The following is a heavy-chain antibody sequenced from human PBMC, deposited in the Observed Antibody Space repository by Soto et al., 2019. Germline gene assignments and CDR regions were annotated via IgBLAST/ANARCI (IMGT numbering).Heavy chain of an antibody. Sequence: QVQLVQSGAEVKKPGSSVKVSCKASGGTFSSYAISWVRQAPGQGLEWMGGIIPIFGTANYAQKFQGRVTINADESTSTAYMELSSLRSEDTAVYYCARVEVVTAINLRWYFDLWGRGTLVTVSS. D-gene: IGHD2-21*02. CDR1: GGTFSSYA. V-gene: IGHV1-69*01. CDR3: ARVEVVTAINLRWYFDL. CDR2: IIPIFGTA. J-gene: IGHJ2*01.